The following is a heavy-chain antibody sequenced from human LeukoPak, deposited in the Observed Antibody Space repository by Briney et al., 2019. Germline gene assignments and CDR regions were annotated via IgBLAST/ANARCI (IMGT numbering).Heavy chain of an antibody. CDR1: GYTFISYG. Sequence: ASVKVSCKASGYTFISYGISWVRQAPGQGLEWMGWISAYTGNTNYAQKLQGRVTMTTDTSTSTAYMELRSLRFDGTAVYYCARDLGRVGRGNDYWGQGTLVTVSS. CDR3: ARDLGRVGRGNDY. D-gene: IGHD3-16*01. CDR2: ISAYTGNT. J-gene: IGHJ4*02. V-gene: IGHV1-18*01.